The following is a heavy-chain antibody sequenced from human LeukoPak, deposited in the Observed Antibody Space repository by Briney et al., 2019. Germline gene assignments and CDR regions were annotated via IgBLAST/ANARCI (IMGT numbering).Heavy chain of an antibody. CDR1: GVSISSYY. D-gene: IGHD5-18*01. J-gene: IGHJ6*02. CDR2: FSYSGST. CDR3: ARHGYSYGYVTRDRYAMDV. Sequence: SETLSLTCTVSGVSISSYYWSWIRRPPGKELEWIGYFSYSGSTNYNPSLKSRVTISVDTSKNQFSLKLSSVTAADTAVYYCARHGYSYGYVTRDRYAMDVWGPGTTVTVSS. V-gene: IGHV4-59*08.